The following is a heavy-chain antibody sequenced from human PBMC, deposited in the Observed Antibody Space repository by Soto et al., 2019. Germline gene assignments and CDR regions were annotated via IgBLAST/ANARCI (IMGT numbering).Heavy chain of an antibody. J-gene: IGHJ4*02. CDR1: GFTFSSYA. CDR2: ISGSGGST. D-gene: IGHD6-13*01. Sequence: GGSLRLSCAASGFTFSSYAMSWVRQAPGKGLEWVSAISGSGGSTYYADSVKGQFTISRDNSKNTLYLQMNSLRAEDTAVYYCAKGGSSWCYFDYWGQGTLVTVSS. CDR3: AKGGSSWCYFDY. V-gene: IGHV3-23*01.